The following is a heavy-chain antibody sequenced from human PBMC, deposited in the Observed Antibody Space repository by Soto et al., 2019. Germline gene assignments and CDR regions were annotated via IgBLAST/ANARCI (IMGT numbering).Heavy chain of an antibody. CDR3: AVLKQTGDAGYYYYGMDV. Sequence: GGSLRLSCAASGFTFSSYAMHWVRQAPGKGLEWVAVISYDGSNKYYADSVKGRFTISRDNSKNTLYLQMNSLRAEDTAVYYCAVLKQTGDAGYYYYGMDVWGQGTRVTVSS. CDR1: GFTFSSYA. V-gene: IGHV3-30-3*01. J-gene: IGHJ6*02. D-gene: IGHD7-27*01. CDR2: ISYDGSNK.